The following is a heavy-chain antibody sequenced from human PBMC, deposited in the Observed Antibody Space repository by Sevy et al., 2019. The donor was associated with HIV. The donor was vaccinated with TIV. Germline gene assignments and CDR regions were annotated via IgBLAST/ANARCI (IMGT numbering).Heavy chain of an antibody. J-gene: IGHJ1*01. V-gene: IGHV3-30*04. D-gene: IGHD1-1*01. Sequence: GGSLRLSCAASGFTFSRYSMHWVRQAPGKGLEWVATISFDASNKHYADSVKGRFTISRDNFQNSLFLQMNSLRPEDTAVYYCALERLSSAVAEYFQNWGQGTLVTVSS. CDR1: GFTFSRYS. CDR3: ALERLSSAVAEYFQN. CDR2: ISFDASNK.